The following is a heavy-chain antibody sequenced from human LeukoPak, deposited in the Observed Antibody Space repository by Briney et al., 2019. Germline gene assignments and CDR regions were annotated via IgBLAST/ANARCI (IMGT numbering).Heavy chain of an antibody. D-gene: IGHD5-18*01. Sequence: GASVKVSCKASGYTLTGYYMHWVRQAPGQGLEWMGRINPNSGGTNYAQKFQGRVTMTRDTSISTAYMELSRLRSDDTAVYYCARDTAMVYYFDYWGQGTLVTVSS. J-gene: IGHJ4*02. CDR3: ARDTAMVYYFDY. CDR2: INPNSGGT. CDR1: GYTLTGYY. V-gene: IGHV1-2*06.